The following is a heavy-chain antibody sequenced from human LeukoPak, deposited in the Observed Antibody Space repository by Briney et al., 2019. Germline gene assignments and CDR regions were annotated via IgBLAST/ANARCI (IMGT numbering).Heavy chain of an antibody. CDR2: ISSSSSYI. V-gene: IGHV3-21*01. Sequence: GGSLRLSCAASGFTFSSYSTNWVRQAPGKGLEWVSSISSSSSYIYYADSVKGRFTISRDNAKNSLYLQMNSLRAEDTAVYYCARGLYYDILTGYWAGYYYYMDVWGKGTTVTVSS. D-gene: IGHD3-9*01. CDR1: GFTFSSYS. CDR3: ARGLYYDILTGYWAGYYYYMDV. J-gene: IGHJ6*03.